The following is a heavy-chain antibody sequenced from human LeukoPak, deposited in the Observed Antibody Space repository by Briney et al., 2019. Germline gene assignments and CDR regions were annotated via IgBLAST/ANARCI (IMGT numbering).Heavy chain of an antibody. CDR1: GGSISDYY. V-gene: IGHV4-59*01. Sequence: SETLSLTCTVAGGSISDYYWSWIRQPPGKGLEWIGYIYYSGSTTYNPSLKSRVTMSVDTSKNQFSLKLSSVTAADTAVYYCARGDSCSSNSCYLRPMDVWGKGTTVTVSS. CDR2: IYYSGST. J-gene: IGHJ6*03. CDR3: ARGDSCSSNSCYLRPMDV. D-gene: IGHD2-2*01.